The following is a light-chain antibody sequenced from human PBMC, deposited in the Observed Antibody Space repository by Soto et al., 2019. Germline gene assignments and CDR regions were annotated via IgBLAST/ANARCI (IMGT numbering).Light chain of an antibody. Sequence: QAVVTREPSLMGSPGGNGTPTVATNTGAVTSGHYPNWYQQKPGQAPKTLIYDTTNKHSWTPARFSGSLLGGKAALTLSGAQPEDEAEYYCLLSYTDGGGFGGGTKLTVL. J-gene: IGLJ2*01. CDR2: DTT. V-gene: IGLV7-46*01. CDR3: LLSYTDGGG. CDR1: TGAVTSGHY.